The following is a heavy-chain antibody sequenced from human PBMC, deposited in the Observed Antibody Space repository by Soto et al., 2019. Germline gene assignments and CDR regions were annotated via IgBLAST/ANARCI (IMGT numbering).Heavy chain of an antibody. J-gene: IGHJ4*02. CDR1: GFTFSSYA. D-gene: IGHD3-10*01. Sequence: GGSLRLSCAASGFTFSSYAMSWVRQAPGKGLEWFSAFRGSGGSTYYADPVKGRFTISRDNSKNTLYLQMNSLRAEDTAVYYCAKDPKLLWFGEVEGGFDYWGQGTLVTVSS. V-gene: IGHV3-23*01. CDR2: FRGSGGST. CDR3: AKDPKLLWFGEVEGGFDY.